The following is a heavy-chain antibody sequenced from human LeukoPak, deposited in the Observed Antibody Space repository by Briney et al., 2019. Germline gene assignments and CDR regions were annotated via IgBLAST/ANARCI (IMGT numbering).Heavy chain of an antibody. CDR3: AKDRSYDSSGYTLYGMTS. Sequence: PGRSLRLSCAASGFTFSSYGMHWVRQAPGKGLEWVAVISYDGSNKYYADSVKGRFTISRDNSKNTLYLQMNSLRAEDTAVYYCAKDRSYDSSGYTLYGMTSGAKGPRSPSP. D-gene: IGHD3-22*01. CDR1: GFTFSSYG. V-gene: IGHV3-30*18. CDR2: ISYDGSNK. J-gene: IGHJ6*02.